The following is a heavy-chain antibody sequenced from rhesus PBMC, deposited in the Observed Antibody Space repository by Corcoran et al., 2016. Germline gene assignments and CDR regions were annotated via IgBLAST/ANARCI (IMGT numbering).Heavy chain of an antibody. J-gene: IGHJ4*01. CDR1: GGSISSSYYY. Sequence: QVQLQESGPGLVKPSETLSLTCAVSGGSISSSYYYWSWIRPAPGEGLEWIGSSSYSGSTSYNPSLKGRVPISRDTSKNQFSLKLSSVTAADTAVYYCARDEAYCSGTYCSVYWGQGVLVTVSS. V-gene: IGHV4-122*02. D-gene: IGHD2-15*01. CDR2: SSYSGST. CDR3: ARDEAYCSGTYCSVY.